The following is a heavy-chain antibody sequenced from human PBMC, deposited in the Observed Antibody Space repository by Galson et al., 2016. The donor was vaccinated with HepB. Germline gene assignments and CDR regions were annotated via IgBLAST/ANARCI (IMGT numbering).Heavy chain of an antibody. D-gene: IGHD3-3*01. CDR1: GYTFTSYG. J-gene: IGHJ6*03. CDR3: ARDRFLGYYYYMDV. CDR2: IDPHNSKT. V-gene: IGHV1-18*04. Sequence: SVKVSCKASGYTFTSYGISWVRQAPGQGLEWMGWIDPHNSKTNYAQKLQGRLTLTTDTSTKTAYMELRSLFSDDTAVYYCARDRFLGYYYYMDVWGQGTTVTVSS.